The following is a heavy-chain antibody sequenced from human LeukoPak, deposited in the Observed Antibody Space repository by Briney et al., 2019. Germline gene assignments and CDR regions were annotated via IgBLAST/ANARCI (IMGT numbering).Heavy chain of an antibody. CDR1: GYSFTSYW. D-gene: IGHD6-19*01. J-gene: IGHJ4*02. CDR3: AGLTKRTGWCDY. V-gene: IGHV5-51*01. CDR2: IYPGDSDT. Sequence: GESLKISCKGFGYSFTSYWIGWVRQMPGKGLEWMGIIYPGDSDTRYSPSFQGQVTISANKSISTAYLQWSSLKASDTAMYYCAGLTKRTGWCDYWGQGTLVTISS.